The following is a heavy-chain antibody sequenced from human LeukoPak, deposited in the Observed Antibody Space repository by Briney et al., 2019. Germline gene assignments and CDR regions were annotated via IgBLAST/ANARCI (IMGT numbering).Heavy chain of an antibody. J-gene: IGHJ6*02. CDR3: AKDSYGMDV. Sequence: PGGSLRLSCAASGFTFSSFAIHWVRQAPGKGLEWVSGISGSGGSTYYTDSVKGRFTISRDNSKNTLYLQMTSLRAEDTAVYYCAKDSYGMDVWGQGTTVTVSS. CDR2: ISGSGGST. V-gene: IGHV3-23*01. CDR1: GFTFSSFA.